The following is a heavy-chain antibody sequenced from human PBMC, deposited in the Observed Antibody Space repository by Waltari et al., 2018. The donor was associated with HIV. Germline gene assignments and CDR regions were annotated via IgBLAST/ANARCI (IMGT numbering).Heavy chain of an antibody. Sequence: QVQLVQSGAEVKKPGASVKVSCKASGYTFTSYAMHWVRQAPGQRLEWMGWINAGNGNTKYSQKFQGRVTITRDTSASTAYMELSSLRSEDTAVYYCARDGSFVGGFNYWGQGTLVTVSS. J-gene: IGHJ4*02. V-gene: IGHV1-3*01. D-gene: IGHD3-10*01. CDR3: ARDGSFVGGFNY. CDR1: GYTFTSYA. CDR2: INAGNGNT.